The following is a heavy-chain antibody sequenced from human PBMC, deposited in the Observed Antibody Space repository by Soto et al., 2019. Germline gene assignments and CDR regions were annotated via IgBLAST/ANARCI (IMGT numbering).Heavy chain of an antibody. CDR1: GYTLTELS. Sequence: ASVNVSCKVSGYTLTELSMHWVRQAPGKGLEWMGGFDPEDGETIYAQKFQGRATMTEDTSTDTAYMELSSLRSEDTAVYYCATGIAAHYYGMDVWGQGTTVTVSS. V-gene: IGHV1-24*01. D-gene: IGHD6-6*01. J-gene: IGHJ6*02. CDR2: FDPEDGET. CDR3: ATGIAAHYYGMDV.